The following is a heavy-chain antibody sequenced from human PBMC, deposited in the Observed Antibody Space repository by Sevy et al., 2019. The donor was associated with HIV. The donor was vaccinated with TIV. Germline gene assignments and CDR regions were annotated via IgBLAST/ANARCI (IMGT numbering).Heavy chain of an antibody. V-gene: IGHV1-69*13. CDR1: GGTFSSYG. CDR2: IIPILGTV. D-gene: IGHD6-19*01. CDR3: VRGGGNGWYYFDY. J-gene: IGHJ4*02. Sequence: ASVKVSCKASGGTFSSYGIRWVRQAPGQGLEWMGGIIPILGTVNYAQKLQGRVTITADESTKTAYMELSSLRAEDTAVYYCVRGGGNGWYYFDYWGQETLVTVSS.